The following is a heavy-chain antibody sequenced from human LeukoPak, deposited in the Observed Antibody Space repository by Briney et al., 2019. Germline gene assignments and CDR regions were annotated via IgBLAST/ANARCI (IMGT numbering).Heavy chain of an antibody. D-gene: IGHD3-9*01. Sequence: GGSLRLSCAASGFIVNSNFMSWVRQAPGKGLEWVSVMYSGGSTYYADSVEGRFTISRDNSKNTLYLQMNSLRVEDTAVYYCARDWLEEAKRRGGTYDYYYYMDVWGKGTTVTVSS. CDR2: MYSGGST. CDR3: ARDWLEEAKRRGGTYDYYYYMDV. J-gene: IGHJ6*03. V-gene: IGHV3-53*01. CDR1: GFIVNSNF.